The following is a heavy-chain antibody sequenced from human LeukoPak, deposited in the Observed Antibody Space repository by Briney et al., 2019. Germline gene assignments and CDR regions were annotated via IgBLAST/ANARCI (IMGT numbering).Heavy chain of an antibody. D-gene: IGHD5-24*01. CDR2: ISYDGSNK. V-gene: IGHV3-30-3*01. CDR1: GFTFSSYA. J-gene: IGHJ4*02. CDR3: ARWDRDGYNSERYYFDY. Sequence: PGGSLRLSCAASGFTFSSYAMHWVRQAPGKGLEWVAVISYDGSNKYYADSVKGRFTISRDNSKNTLYLQMNSLRAEDTAVYYCARWDRDGYNSERYYFDYWGQGTLVTVSS.